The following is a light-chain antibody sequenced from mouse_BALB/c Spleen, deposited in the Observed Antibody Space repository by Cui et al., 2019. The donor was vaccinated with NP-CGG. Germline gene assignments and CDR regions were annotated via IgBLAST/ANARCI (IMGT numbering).Light chain of an antibody. CDR1: NGAVTTSNY. J-gene: IGLJ1*01. V-gene: IGLV1*01. Sequence: QPVVTQSSALTTSPGETVTLTCRSSNGAVTTSNYANWVQEKPDHLFTGLIGGTNNRAPGVPARFSGSLIGDKAALTITGAQTEDEAIYFCALWYSNHWVFGGGTKLTVL. CDR2: GTN. CDR3: ALWYSNHWV.